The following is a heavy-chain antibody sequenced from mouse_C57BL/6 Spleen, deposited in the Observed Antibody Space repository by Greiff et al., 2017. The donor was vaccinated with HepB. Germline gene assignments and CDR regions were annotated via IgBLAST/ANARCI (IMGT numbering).Heavy chain of an antibody. J-gene: IGHJ1*03. Sequence: EVQLQESGPGMVKPSQSLSLTCTVTGYSITSGYDWHWIRHFPGNKLEWMGYISYSGSTNYNPSLKSRISITHDTSKNHFFLKLNSVTTEDTATYYCARSDYDGYFDVWGTGTTVTVSS. CDR3: ARSDYDGYFDV. D-gene: IGHD2-4*01. V-gene: IGHV3-1*01. CDR1: GYSITSGYD. CDR2: ISYSGST.